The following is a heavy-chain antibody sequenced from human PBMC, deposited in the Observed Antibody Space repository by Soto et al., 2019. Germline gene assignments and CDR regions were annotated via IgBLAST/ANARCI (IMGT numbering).Heavy chain of an antibody. V-gene: IGHV4-34*01. J-gene: IGHJ6*02. D-gene: IGHD3-10*01. Sequence: SETLSLTCAVHGGSFSGYYWDWIRQPPGKGLEWIGEVNHGGTSNYNPSLKSRAIISVDTSKNQFSLKLTSVTAEDTHLYFFGGSSFLRSGDLFHGWDVWGQGTRVTVPS. CDR2: VNHGGTS. CDR3: GGSSFLRSGDLFHGWDV. CDR1: GGSFSGYY.